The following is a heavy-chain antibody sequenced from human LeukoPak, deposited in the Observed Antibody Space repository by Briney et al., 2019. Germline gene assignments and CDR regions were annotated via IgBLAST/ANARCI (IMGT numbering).Heavy chain of an antibody. D-gene: IGHD3-22*01. CDR2: ISAYNSNT. Sequence: ASVKVSCKASGYTFTSYGISWVRQAPGQGLEWMGWISAYNSNTDYAQKLQGRLTMTTDTSTSTAYMELRSLRSEDTAVYYCARKVPNDSSGYYYRGQFDPWGQGTLVTVSS. CDR3: ARKVPNDSSGYYYRGQFDP. J-gene: IGHJ5*02. CDR1: GYTFTSYG. V-gene: IGHV1-18*01.